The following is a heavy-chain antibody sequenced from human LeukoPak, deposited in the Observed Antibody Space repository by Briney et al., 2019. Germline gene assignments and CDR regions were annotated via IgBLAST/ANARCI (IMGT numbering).Heavy chain of an antibody. J-gene: IGHJ4*02. V-gene: IGHV3-7*01. CDR3: ARGGSSSSWYISRDY. Sequence: PGGSLRLSCAASAFTFRSYWMTWVRQAPGKGLEWVANIKEDGSEKYYVDSVKGRFTISRDNAKNSLYLQMNSLRVKDTAVYYCARGGSSSSWYISRDYWGQGTLVTVSS. CDR2: IKEDGSEK. CDR1: AFTFRSYW. D-gene: IGHD6-13*01.